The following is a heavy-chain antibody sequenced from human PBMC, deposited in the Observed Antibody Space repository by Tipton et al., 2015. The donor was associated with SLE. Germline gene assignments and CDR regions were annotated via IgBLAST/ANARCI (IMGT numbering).Heavy chain of an antibody. CDR1: GGSISSYY. CDR2: IYYSGST. Sequence: TLSLTCTVSGGSISSYYWSWIRQPPGKGLEWIGYIYYSGSTNYNPSLKSRVTISVDTSKSQFSLKLSSVTAADTAVYYCARVSGYCSGGSCYSGWYFDLWGRGTLVTVSS. CDR3: ARVSGYCSGGSCYSGWYFDL. J-gene: IGHJ2*01. V-gene: IGHV4-59*01. D-gene: IGHD2-15*01.